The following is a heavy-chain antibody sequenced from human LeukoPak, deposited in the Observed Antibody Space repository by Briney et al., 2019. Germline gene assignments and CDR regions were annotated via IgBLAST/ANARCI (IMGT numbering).Heavy chain of an antibody. CDR1: GYSFTSYW. Sequence: RGESLKIPCKGSGYSFTSYWIGWVRQMPGKGLEWMGIIYPGDSDTRYSPSFQGQVTISADKSISTAYLQWSSLKASDTAMYYCARSTVDTAYYFDYWGQGTLVTVSS. CDR2: IYPGDSDT. V-gene: IGHV5-51*01. CDR3: ARSTVDTAYYFDY. D-gene: IGHD5-18*01. J-gene: IGHJ4*02.